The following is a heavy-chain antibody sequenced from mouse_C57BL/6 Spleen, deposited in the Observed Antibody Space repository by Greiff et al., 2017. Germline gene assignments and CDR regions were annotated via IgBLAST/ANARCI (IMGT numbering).Heavy chain of an antibody. J-gene: IGHJ2*01. CDR2: ISSGGSYT. D-gene: IGHD2-5*01. CDR1: GFTFSSYG. V-gene: IGHV5-6*01. CDR3: ARQRESKGYFDY. Sequence: EVNVVESGGDLVKPGGSLKLSRAASGFTFSSYGMSWVRQTPDKRLEWVATISSGGSYTYYPDSVKGRFTISRDNAKNTLYLQMSSLKSEDTAMYYCARQRESKGYFDYWGQGTTLTVSS.